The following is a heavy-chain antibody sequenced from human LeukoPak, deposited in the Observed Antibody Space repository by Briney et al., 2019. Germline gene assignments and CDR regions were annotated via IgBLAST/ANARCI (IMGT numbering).Heavy chain of an antibody. Sequence: PSETLSLTCAVYGGSFSGYYWSWIRQPPGKGLEWIGEINHSGSTNYNPSLKSRVTISVDTSKNQFSLKLSSVTAADTAVYYCARRGLSGPAGPYYYYMDVWGKGTTVTVSS. J-gene: IGHJ6*03. V-gene: IGHV4-34*01. D-gene: IGHD2-2*01. CDR3: ARRGLSGPAGPYYYYMDV. CDR1: GGSFSGYY. CDR2: INHSGST.